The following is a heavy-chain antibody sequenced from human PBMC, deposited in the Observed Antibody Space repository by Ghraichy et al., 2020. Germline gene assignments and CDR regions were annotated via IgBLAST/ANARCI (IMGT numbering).Heavy chain of an antibody. CDR2: IKGDGSER. Sequence: GESLNISCVASGFTFSSYWMTWVRQAPGKGLEWVANIKGDGSERYYADSLKGRVTISRDNAKNSLYLQMSSLRAEDTAVYHCARDLHYWGQGTLVTVSS. CDR3: ARDLHY. CDR1: GFTFSSYW. V-gene: IGHV3-7*03. J-gene: IGHJ4*02.